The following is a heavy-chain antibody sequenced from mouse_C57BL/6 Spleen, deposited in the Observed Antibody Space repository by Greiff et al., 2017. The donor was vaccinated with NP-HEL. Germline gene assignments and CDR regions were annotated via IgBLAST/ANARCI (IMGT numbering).Heavy chain of an antibody. CDR3: ARSIYDGYYGYAMDD. D-gene: IGHD2-3*01. V-gene: IGHV7-3*01. J-gene: IGHJ4*01. CDR2: IRNKANGYTT. CDR1: GFTFTAYY. Sequence: EVKLVESGGGLVQPGGSLSLSCAASGFTFTAYYMSWVRQPPGKALEWLGFIRNKANGYTTEYSASVKGRFTISRDNSQSILYLQMNALRAEDSATYYCARSIYDGYYGYAMDDWGQGTSVTVSS.